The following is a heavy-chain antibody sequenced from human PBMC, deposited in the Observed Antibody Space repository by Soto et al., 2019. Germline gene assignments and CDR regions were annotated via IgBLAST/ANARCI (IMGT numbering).Heavy chain of an antibody. CDR3: AGSLRNYYYNGSAP. D-gene: IGHD3-10*01. Sequence: PSETLSLTCTVSGGSISSYYWSWIRQPPGKGLEWIGYIYYSGSTNYNPSLKSRVTISVDTSKNQFSLKLSSVTAADTAVYYGAGSLRNYYYNGSAPGGQGTLVPVSS. V-gene: IGHV4-59*08. CDR2: IYYSGST. CDR1: GGSISSYY. J-gene: IGHJ5*02.